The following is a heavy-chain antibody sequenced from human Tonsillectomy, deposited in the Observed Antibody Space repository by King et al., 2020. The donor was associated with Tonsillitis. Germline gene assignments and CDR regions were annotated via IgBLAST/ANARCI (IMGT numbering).Heavy chain of an antibody. Sequence: QLVQSGAEVKKPGASVKVSCKASGYTFTSYGISWVRQAPGQGLEWMGWISAYNGNTNYAQKLQGRVTMTTDTSTSTAYMELRSLRSDDTAVYYCARDRPLGENHSSGWYYFDYWGQGTLVTVSS. CDR2: ISAYNGNT. V-gene: IGHV1-18*01. J-gene: IGHJ4*02. CDR1: GYTFTSYG. D-gene: IGHD6-19*01. CDR3: ARDRPLGENHSSGWYYFDY.